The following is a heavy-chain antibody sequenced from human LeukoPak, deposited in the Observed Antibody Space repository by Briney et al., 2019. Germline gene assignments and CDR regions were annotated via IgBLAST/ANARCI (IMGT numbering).Heavy chain of an antibody. V-gene: IGHV4-34*01. CDR2: INHSGST. Sequence: PSETLSLTCAVYGGSFSGYYWSWIRQPPGNGLEWIGEINHSGSTNYNPSLKSRVTISVDTSKNQFSLKLSSVTAADTAVYYCARGVSGWYLHAFDIWGQGTMVTVSS. D-gene: IGHD6-19*01. J-gene: IGHJ3*02. CDR3: ARGVSGWYLHAFDI. CDR1: GGSFSGYY.